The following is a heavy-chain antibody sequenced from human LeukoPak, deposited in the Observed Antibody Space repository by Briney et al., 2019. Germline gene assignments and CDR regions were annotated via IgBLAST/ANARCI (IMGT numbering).Heavy chain of an antibody. V-gene: IGHV3-21*01. Sequence: PGGSLRLSCAASGFSFSTYNLNWVRQAPGQGLEWISSISSSTSFISYADSVKGRFTISRDNAKNSLYLQMNSLRAEDTAVYYCARDRMVRGVRPIYFGGWGQGTLVTVSS. J-gene: IGHJ4*02. CDR3: ARDRMVRGVRPIYFGG. D-gene: IGHD3-10*01. CDR1: GFSFSTYN. CDR2: ISSSTSFI.